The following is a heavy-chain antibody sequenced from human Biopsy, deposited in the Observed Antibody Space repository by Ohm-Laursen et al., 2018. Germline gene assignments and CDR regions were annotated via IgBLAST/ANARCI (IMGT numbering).Heavy chain of an antibody. Sequence: GTLSLTCTVSGGSVSDSFHFWSWIRQPPGKGLEWIGHISHTGYTSYKSSLKSRVTISLDTSRKHFSLRLTSLAAADTAVYYCARGSNEYGGLYFPRWGQGTLLTVSS. V-gene: IGHV4-61*03. CDR3: ARGSNEYGGLYFPR. CDR1: GGSVSDSFHF. J-gene: IGHJ4*02. D-gene: IGHD4-23*01. CDR2: ISHTGYT.